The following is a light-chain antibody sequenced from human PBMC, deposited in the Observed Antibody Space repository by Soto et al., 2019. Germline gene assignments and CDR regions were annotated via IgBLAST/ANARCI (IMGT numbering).Light chain of an antibody. Sequence: QSVLTQPPSASGSPGQSVTISCTGTRNDIGAYEFVSWYQHHPGKAPKLIIYEVVQRPSGVPDRFSGSKSGNTASLTVSGLQAADEADYYCKSYAGSNTYVFXTGTKLTVL. CDR3: KSYAGSNTYV. V-gene: IGLV2-8*01. J-gene: IGLJ1*01. CDR2: EVV. CDR1: RNDIGAYEF.